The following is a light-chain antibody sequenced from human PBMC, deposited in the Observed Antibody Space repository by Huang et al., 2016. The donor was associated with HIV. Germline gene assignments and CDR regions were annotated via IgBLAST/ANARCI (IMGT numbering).Light chain of an antibody. CDR1: QSITTN. Sequence: EIVMTQSPATLSVSPGERATLSCRASQSITTNLAWYQQKPGQAPRLLIYGASNRASGIPARFSGSGSGTEFTLTISSLQSEDFALYYCQQYNNWPPYTFGQGIKLEIK. CDR3: QQYNNWPPYT. J-gene: IGKJ2*01. V-gene: IGKV3-15*01. CDR2: GAS.